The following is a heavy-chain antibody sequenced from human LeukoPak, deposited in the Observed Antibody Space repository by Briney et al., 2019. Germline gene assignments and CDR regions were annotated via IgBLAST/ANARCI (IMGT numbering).Heavy chain of an antibody. V-gene: IGHV4-59*01. CDR3: ARDSGYSSGWYIDY. CDR2: IYYSGST. CDR1: GGSISSYY. D-gene: IGHD6-19*01. J-gene: IGHJ4*02. Sequence: SETLSLTCTVSGGSISSYYWSWIRQPPGKGLEWIGYIYYSGSTTYNPSLKSRVTISVDTSKNQFSLKLSSVTAADTAVYFCARDSGYSSGWYIDYWGQGTLVTVSS.